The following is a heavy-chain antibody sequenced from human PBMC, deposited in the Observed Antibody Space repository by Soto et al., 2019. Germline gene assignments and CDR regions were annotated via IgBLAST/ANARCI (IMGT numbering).Heavy chain of an antibody. V-gene: IGHV3-30-3*01. CDR1: GFTFSSYA. CDR3: ARASMYDFWSGYYYYYGMDV. D-gene: IGHD3-3*01. J-gene: IGHJ6*02. CDR2: ISYDGSNK. Sequence: GGSLRLSCAASGFTFSSYAMHWVRQAPGKGLEWVAVISYDGSNKYYADSVKGRFTISRDNSKNTLYLQMNSLRAEDTAVYYCARASMYDFWSGYYYYYGMDVWGQGTTVTVSS.